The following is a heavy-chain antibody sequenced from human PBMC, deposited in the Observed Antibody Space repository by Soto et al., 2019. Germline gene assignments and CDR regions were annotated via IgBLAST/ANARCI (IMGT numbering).Heavy chain of an antibody. CDR2: IYSGGST. V-gene: IGHV3-66*01. J-gene: IGHJ4*02. CDR3: AREGVVAASD. Sequence: EVQLVESGGGLVQPGGSLRLSCAASGFTVSSNYMSWVRQAPGKGLEWVSVIYSGGSTNYADSVKGRFTISRDNSKNTLHLQMNSLGAEETAVYYCAREGVVAASDWGQGTLVTVSS. CDR1: GFTVSSNY. D-gene: IGHD2-15*01.